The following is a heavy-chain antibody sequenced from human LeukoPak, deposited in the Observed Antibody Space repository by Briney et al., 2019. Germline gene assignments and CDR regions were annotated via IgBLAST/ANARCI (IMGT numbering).Heavy chain of an antibody. D-gene: IGHD3/OR15-3a*01. CDR3: ARNLMGLVGPLEY. J-gene: IGHJ4*02. CDR2: IYHTGST. V-gene: IGHV4-4*02. Sequence: SGTLSLTCAVSGGSISSSNRWSWVRQPPGKGLEWIGEIYHTGSTNYNPSLKSRVTISVDKSKNQFSLKLSSATAADTAVYYCARNLMGLVGPLEYWGQGTLVTVSS. CDR1: GGSISSSNR.